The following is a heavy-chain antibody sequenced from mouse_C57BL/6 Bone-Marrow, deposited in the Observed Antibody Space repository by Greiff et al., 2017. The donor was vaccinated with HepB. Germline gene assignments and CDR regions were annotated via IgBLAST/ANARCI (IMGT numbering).Heavy chain of an antibody. J-gene: IGHJ4*01. D-gene: IGHD2-5*01. Sequence: VQLQQSGPGLVKPSQSLSLTCSVTGYSITSGYYWNWIRQFPGNKLEWMGYISYDGSNNYNPSLKNRISITRDTSKNQFFLKLNSVTTEDTATYYCAAYYSNYGYAMDYWGQGTSVTVSS. V-gene: IGHV3-6*01. CDR2: ISYDGSN. CDR3: AAYYSNYGYAMDY. CDR1: GYSITSGYY.